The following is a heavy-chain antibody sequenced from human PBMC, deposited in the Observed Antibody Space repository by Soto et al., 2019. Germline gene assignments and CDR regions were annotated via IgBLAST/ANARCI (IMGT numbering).Heavy chain of an antibody. Sequence: EVQLLESGGGLAQPGGSLRLSCAASGFTFSSYAMSWVRQAPGKGLEWVSAISGGVSTTYYADSVKGRFTMSRDNSKNTLYLHLNSLRAQDSAVYYCALSSLERKTYKGVALSSLDYWGQGTLVTVSS. V-gene: IGHV3-23*01. CDR2: ISGGVSTT. J-gene: IGHJ4*02. CDR3: ALSSLERKTYKGVALSSLDY. CDR1: GFTFSSYA. D-gene: IGHD1-1*01.